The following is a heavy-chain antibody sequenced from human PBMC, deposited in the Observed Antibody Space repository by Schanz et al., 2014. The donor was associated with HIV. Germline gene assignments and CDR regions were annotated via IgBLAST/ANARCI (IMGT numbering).Heavy chain of an antibody. Sequence: QVQLVQSGAEVKKPGSSVKVSCKASGGTFMTYAISWVRQAPGQGLEWMGGIIPVFGTTNYAQKFQGRVTITADKSTSTADMELSSLRSEDTAVYYCARGECDFWSGYCPHFHYFDLDVWGPGTSVTVSS. D-gene: IGHD3-3*01. CDR2: IIPVFGTT. V-gene: IGHV1-69*06. J-gene: IGHJ6*02. CDR3: ARGECDFWSGYCPHFHYFDLDV. CDR1: GGTFMTYA.